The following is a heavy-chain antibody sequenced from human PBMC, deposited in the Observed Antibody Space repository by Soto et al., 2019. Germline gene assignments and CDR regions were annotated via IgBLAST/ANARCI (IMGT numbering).Heavy chain of an antibody. D-gene: IGHD6-13*01. CDR2: IYYSGST. V-gene: IGHV4-59*12. CDR3: ARVAAAGALYFDY. CDR1: GGSISSYY. J-gene: IGHJ4*02. Sequence: SETLSLTCTVSGGSISSYYWSWIRQPPGKGLEWIGYIYYSGSTNYNPSLKSRVTISVDTSKNQFSLKLSSVTAADTAVYYCARVAAAGALYFDYSGQATLVTVSS.